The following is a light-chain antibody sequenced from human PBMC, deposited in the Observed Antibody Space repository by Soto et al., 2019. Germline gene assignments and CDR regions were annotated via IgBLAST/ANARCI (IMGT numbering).Light chain of an antibody. V-gene: IGLV2-14*01. CDR2: DVS. CDR3: SSYTSSGNLYV. J-gene: IGLJ1*01. CDR1: SSDVGGYNY. Sequence: QSVLTQPASVSGSPGQSITISCTGTSSDVGGYNYVSWYQQHPGKAPKLMIYDVSNRPSGVSNRFSGSKSGNTASLTISGLQAEDEADYYCSSYTSSGNLYVFVTGTKVTVL.